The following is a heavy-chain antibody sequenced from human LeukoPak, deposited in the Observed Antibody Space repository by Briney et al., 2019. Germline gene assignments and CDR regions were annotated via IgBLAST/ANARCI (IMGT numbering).Heavy chain of an antibody. CDR2: IYSGGST. CDR1: GFTVSNNY. CDR3: ARPELGRYYYYYMDV. V-gene: IGHV3-66*02. Sequence: GGSLRLSCAASGFTVSNNYMSWVRQAPGKGLEWVSVIYSGGSTYYADSVKGRFTISRDNSKNTLYLQMNSLRVEDTAVYYCARPELGRYYYYYMDVWGKGTTVTVSS. J-gene: IGHJ6*03. D-gene: IGHD1-7*01.